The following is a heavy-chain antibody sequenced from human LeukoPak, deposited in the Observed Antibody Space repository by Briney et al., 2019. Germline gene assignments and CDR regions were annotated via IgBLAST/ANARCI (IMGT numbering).Heavy chain of an antibody. CDR1: GGSISSGGYY. V-gene: IGHV4-31*03. Sequence: SQTLSLTCTVSGGSISSGGYYWSWIRQHPGKGLEWIGYIYYSGSTYYNPSLKCRVTISVDTSKNQFSPKLSSVTAADTAVYYCARGYGVDAFDIWGQGTMVTVSS. CDR3: ARGYGVDAFDI. D-gene: IGHD5-18*01. CDR2: IYYSGST. J-gene: IGHJ3*02.